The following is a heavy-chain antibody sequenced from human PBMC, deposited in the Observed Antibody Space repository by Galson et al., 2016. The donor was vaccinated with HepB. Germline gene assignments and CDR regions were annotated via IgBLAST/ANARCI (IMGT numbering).Heavy chain of an antibody. CDR2: ISDTGGTT. V-gene: IGHV3-23*01. D-gene: IGHD6-19*01. Sequence: SLRLSCAASGFTFSTYAMSWVRQAPGKGLEWVSAISDTGGTTYYADSVKGRFTISRDNSKNTLYLQMNSLRAEDTAIYYCAKDQRIAVAHFDYWGQGTLVTVSS. CDR1: GFTFSTYA. J-gene: IGHJ4*02. CDR3: AKDQRIAVAHFDY.